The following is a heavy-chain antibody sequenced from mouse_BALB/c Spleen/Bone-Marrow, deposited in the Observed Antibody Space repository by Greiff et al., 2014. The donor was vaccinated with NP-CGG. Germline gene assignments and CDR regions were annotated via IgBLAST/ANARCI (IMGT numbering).Heavy chain of an antibody. Sequence: VQLQQSGAELVRPGSSVKISCKASGYAFSSYWMNWVKQRPGQGLEWIGQIYPGDGDTNYNGNFKDKATLTVDRSSSTAFMQLSSITSEDSAVYFCARWYRDPHFAMDYWGPGTSVTVST. CDR1: GYAFSSYW. D-gene: IGHD2-14*01. V-gene: IGHV1-80*01. CDR2: IYPGDGDT. J-gene: IGHJ4*01. CDR3: ARWYRDPHFAMDY.